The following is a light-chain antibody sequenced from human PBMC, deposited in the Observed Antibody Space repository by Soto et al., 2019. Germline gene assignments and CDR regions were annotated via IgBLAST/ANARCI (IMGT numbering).Light chain of an antibody. V-gene: IGKV3-11*01. CDR3: QERSSWSLFT. CDR2: DAS. Sequence: EIVLTQSPSTLSLSPGERATLSCRASHSVSNSLAWFQQKPGQAPRLLIYDASNRANGIPARFSGSGSRTDFTMTISSLAPEDFAVYYGQERSSWSLFTFGGGTKVEI. CDR1: HSVSNS. J-gene: IGKJ4*01.